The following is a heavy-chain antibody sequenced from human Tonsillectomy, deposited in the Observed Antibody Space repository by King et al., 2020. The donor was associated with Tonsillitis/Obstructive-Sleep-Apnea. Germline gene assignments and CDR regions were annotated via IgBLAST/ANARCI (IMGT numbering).Heavy chain of an antibody. Sequence: VQLVQSGGGVVQPGRSLRLSCAASGFTFSSYGMHWVRQAPGKGLEWVAVISYDGSNKYYADSVKGRFTISRDNSKNTLYLQMNSLRAEDTAVYYCAKEGYCSSTSCYGSNWFEPWGQGTLVTVSS. CDR2: ISYDGSNK. V-gene: IGHV3-30*18. J-gene: IGHJ5*02. CDR3: AKEGYCSSTSCYGSNWFEP. D-gene: IGHD2-2*01. CDR1: GFTFSSYG.